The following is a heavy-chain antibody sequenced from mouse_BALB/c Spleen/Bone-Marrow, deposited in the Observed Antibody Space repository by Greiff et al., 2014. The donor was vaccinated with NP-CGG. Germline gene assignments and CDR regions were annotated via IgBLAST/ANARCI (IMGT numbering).Heavy chain of an antibody. Sequence: VQLQQPGAELVKPGASVKLSCTASGFNIKDTYMHWVKQRPEQGLEWIGRIDPANGNTKYDPKFKGKATITADTSSNTAYLQVISLTSEDSAVYYCAAYSRYLGWFGYWGQGTLVTVSA. CDR2: IDPANGNT. V-gene: IGHV14-3*02. D-gene: IGHD2-14*01. J-gene: IGHJ3*01. CDR1: GFNIKDTY. CDR3: AAYSRYLGWFGY.